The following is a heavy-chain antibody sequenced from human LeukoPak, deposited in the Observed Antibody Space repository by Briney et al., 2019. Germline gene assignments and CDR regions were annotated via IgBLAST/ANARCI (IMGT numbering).Heavy chain of an antibody. CDR2: ISYDGSNK. D-gene: IGHD3-22*01. V-gene: IGHV3-30*18. J-gene: IGHJ4*02. CDR3: AKDIYYDSSTFFDY. CDR1: GFTFSSYG. Sequence: GRSLRLSCAASGFTFSSYGMHWVRQAPGKGLEWVAVISYDGSNKYYADSVKGRFTISRDNSKDTLYLQMNSLRAEDTAVYYCAKDIYYDSSTFFDYWGQGTLVTVSS.